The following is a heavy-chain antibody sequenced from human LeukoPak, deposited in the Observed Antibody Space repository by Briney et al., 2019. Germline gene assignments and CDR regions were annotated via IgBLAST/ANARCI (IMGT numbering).Heavy chain of an antibody. Sequence: AGGSLRLSCAASGFTFSSYSMNWVRQAPGKGLEWVSSIGSSSSYIYYADSVKGRFTISRDNAKNSLYLQMNSLRAEDTAVYYCASNRLGGATSLDYWGQGTLVTVSS. CDR2: IGSSSSYI. D-gene: IGHD1-26*01. J-gene: IGHJ4*02. V-gene: IGHV3-21*01. CDR3: ASNRLGGATSLDY. CDR1: GFTFSSYS.